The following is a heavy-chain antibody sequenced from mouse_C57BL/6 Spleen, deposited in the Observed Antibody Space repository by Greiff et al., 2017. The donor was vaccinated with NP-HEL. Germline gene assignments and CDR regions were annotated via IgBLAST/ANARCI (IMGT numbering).Heavy chain of an antibody. CDR2: IDPEDGDT. CDR1: GFNIKDYY. D-gene: IGHD1-1*01. V-gene: IGHV14-1*01. Sequence: EVQLQQSGAELVRPGASVKLSCTASGFNIKDYYMHWVKQRPEQGLEWIGRIDPEDGDTEYAPKFQGKATMTADTSSNTAYLQLSSLTSEDTAVYYCTTGTTVVGEDYFDYWGQGTTLTVSS. J-gene: IGHJ2*01. CDR3: TTGTTVVGEDYFDY.